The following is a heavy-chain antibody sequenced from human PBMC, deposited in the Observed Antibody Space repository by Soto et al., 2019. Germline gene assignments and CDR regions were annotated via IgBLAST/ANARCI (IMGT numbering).Heavy chain of an antibody. D-gene: IGHD2-2*02. CDR3: VRSWGVYCSSTRCYSPWLDP. CDR2: ISSSGSPI. J-gene: IGHJ5*02. Sequence: GGSLRLSCVASGFTFSSHEMNWVRQAPGKGLEWVSYISSSGSPIDYADSVRGRFTISRDNAKNSVILQMNSLRVEDTAVYYCVRSWGVYCSSTRCYSPWLDPWGQGTLVTVSS. CDR1: GFTFSSHE. V-gene: IGHV3-48*03.